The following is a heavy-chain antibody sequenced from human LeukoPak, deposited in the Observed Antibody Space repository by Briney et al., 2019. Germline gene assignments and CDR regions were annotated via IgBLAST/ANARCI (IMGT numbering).Heavy chain of an antibody. CDR3: AKDSAQGGGNSAHYCSGGSCYFDY. Sequence: GGSLRLSCAASGFTFSSYAMSWVRQAPGKGLEWVSAISGSGGSTYYADSVKGRFTISRDNSKNTLYLQMNSLRAEDTAVYYCAKDSAQGGGNSAHYCSGGSCYFDYWGQGTLVTVSS. D-gene: IGHD2-15*01. V-gene: IGHV3-23*01. CDR1: GFTFSSYA. J-gene: IGHJ4*02. CDR2: ISGSGGST.